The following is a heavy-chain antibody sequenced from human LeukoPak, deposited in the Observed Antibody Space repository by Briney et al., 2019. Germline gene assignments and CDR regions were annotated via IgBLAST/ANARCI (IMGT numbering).Heavy chain of an antibody. CDR3: ARGMATMALCYYYYYMDG. D-gene: IGHD5-24*01. J-gene: IGHJ6*03. CDR2: ISAYNGNT. V-gene: IGHV1-18*01. CDR1: GYTFTSYG. Sequence: ASVKVSCKASGYTFTSYGISWVRQAPGQGLEWMGWISAYNGNTNYAQKLQGRVTMTTDTSTSTPYMELRSLRSDDTAVYYCARGMATMALCYYYYYMDGWGKGTTVTISS.